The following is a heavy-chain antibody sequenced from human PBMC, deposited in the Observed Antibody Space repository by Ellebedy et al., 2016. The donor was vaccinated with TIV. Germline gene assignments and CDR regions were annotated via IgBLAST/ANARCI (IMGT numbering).Heavy chain of an antibody. CDR1: GGSFSGYY. V-gene: IGHV4-34*01. CDR3: ARARWSIAARPYYFDY. J-gene: IGHJ4*02. CDR2: INHSGST. Sequence: SETLSLXXAVYGGSFSGYYWSWIRQPPGKGLEWIGEINHSGSTNYNPSLKSRVTISVDTSKNQFSLKLSSVTAADTAVYYCARARWSIAARPYYFDYWGQGTLVTVSS. D-gene: IGHD6-6*01.